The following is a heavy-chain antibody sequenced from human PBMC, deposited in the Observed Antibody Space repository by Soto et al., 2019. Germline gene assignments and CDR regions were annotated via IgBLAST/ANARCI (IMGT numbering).Heavy chain of an antibody. Sequence: PGGSLRLSCAASGFPFSGSAMHWVRQASGKGLEWVGRIKSKVNNYATAYAASVKGRFTISRDDANNTAYLQMNSLKTDDTAVYYCTTIIGDVWSNYAHWGQGTLVTVSS. CDR1: GFPFSGSA. CDR2: IKSKVNNYAT. J-gene: IGHJ4*02. V-gene: IGHV3-73*01. CDR3: TTIIGDVWSNYAH. D-gene: IGHD3-3*01.